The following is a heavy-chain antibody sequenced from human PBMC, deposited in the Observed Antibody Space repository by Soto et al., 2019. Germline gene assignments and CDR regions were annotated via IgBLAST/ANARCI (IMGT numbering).Heavy chain of an antibody. D-gene: IGHD5-12*01. CDR2: VKSKTDGGAT. CDR3: TTDRRSSYDPQFDF. CDR1: GFTFYNSW. Sequence: PGGSLRLSCTASGFTFYNSWMSWVRQAPGKGLEWVGRVKSKTDGGATDYTAPVKGRFTISRDDSQNTLYLQMNSLQTDDTAVYYCTTDRRSSYDPQFDFWGQGNLVTVSS. V-gene: IGHV3-15*01. J-gene: IGHJ4*02.